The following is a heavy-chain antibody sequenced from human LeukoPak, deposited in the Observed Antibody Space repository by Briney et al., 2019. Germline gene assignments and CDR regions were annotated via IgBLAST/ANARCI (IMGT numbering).Heavy chain of an antibody. CDR3: APDPNKWLRNY. Sequence: GGSLRLSCAASGFTLSSYVMGWVRQAPGKGLEWVSAISGSGDSTYYADSVKGRFTISRDNSKNTLYLQMNSLRAEDTAVYYCAPDPNKWLRNYWGQGTLVTVSS. CDR2: ISGSGDST. CDR1: GFTLSSYV. V-gene: IGHV3-23*01. J-gene: IGHJ4*02. D-gene: IGHD5-12*01.